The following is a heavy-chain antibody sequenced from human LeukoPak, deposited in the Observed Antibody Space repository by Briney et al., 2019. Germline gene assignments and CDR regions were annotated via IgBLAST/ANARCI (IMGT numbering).Heavy chain of an antibody. CDR3: ARDKIAAAGIRAFDI. J-gene: IGHJ3*02. CDR2: ISGSGGST. Sequence: GGSLRLSCAASGFTFSSYAMSWVRQAPGKGLEWVSAISGSGGSTYYADSVKGRFTISRDNAKNSLYLQMNSLRAEDTAVYYCARDKIAAAGIRAFDIWGQGTMVTVSS. D-gene: IGHD6-13*01. CDR1: GFTFSSYA. V-gene: IGHV3-23*01.